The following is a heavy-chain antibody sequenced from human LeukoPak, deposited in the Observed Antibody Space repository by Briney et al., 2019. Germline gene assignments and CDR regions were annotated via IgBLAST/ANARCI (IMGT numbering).Heavy chain of an antibody. J-gene: IGHJ4*02. Sequence: PGGSLTLSCAASGFTFSSIWMTWVRPAPGKGMEWVANIKQDGSEKYYVDSVKGRFTISRDNAKSSLYLQMNSLRAEDTAVYYCARNGIYDYGDSDYWGQGTLVTVSS. D-gene: IGHD4-17*01. V-gene: IGHV3-7*01. CDR3: ARNGIYDYGDSDY. CDR2: IKQDGSEK. CDR1: GFTFSSIW.